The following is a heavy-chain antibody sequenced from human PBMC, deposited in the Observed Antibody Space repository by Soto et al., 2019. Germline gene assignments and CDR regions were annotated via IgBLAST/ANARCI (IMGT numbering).Heavy chain of an antibody. CDR3: TRDLTSRRNYYDSSGYYFDY. J-gene: IGHJ4*02. Sequence: PAGSLRLSCTASGFTFGDYAMSWFRQAPGKGLEWVGFIRSKAYGGTTEYAASVKGRFTISRDDSKSIAYLQMNSLKTKDTAVYYCTRDLTSRRNYYDSSGYYFDYWGQGTLVTVSS. CDR2: IRSKAYGGTT. D-gene: IGHD3-22*01. V-gene: IGHV3-49*03. CDR1: GFTFGDYA.